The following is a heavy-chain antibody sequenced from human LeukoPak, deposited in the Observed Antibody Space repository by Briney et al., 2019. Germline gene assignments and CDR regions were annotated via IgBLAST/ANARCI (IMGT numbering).Heavy chain of an antibody. J-gene: IGHJ4*02. CDR1: GDSISSNSAA. V-gene: IGHV6-1*01. Sequence: SQTLSLTCAISGDSISSNSAAWNWIRQSPSRGLEWLGRTYYRSKWYYDYAVAVKSRISINPDTSKNQFSLQLSSVTPEDTAVYYCARDPVGGSTIFDYWGQGTLVTVSS. CDR2: TYYRSKWYY. CDR3: ARDPVGGSTIFDY. D-gene: IGHD1-26*01.